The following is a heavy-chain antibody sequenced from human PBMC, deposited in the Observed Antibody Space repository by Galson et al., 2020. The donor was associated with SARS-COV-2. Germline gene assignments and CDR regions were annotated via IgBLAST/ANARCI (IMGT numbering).Heavy chain of an antibody. CDR3: ARDQDGYNDV. J-gene: IGHJ4*02. D-gene: IGHD5-12*01. CDR1: GFTFSNYW. CDR2: VKQDGSDR. V-gene: IGHV3-7*01. Sequence: GESLKISCAASGFTFSNYWMSWVRQAPGKGLEWVANVKQDGSDRYYVDSVKGRFTISSDYAKNSLYLQMNSLRAEDTAVYYCARDQDGYNDVWGRGTLVTISS.